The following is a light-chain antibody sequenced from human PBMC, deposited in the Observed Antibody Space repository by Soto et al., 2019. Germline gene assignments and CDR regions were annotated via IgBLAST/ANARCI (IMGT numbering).Light chain of an antibody. CDR2: AAS. CDR1: QDIRNY. Sequence: DIQMTQSPSSLSASVGDRVTITCRASQDIRNYLAWYQQIPGKVPKLLISAASTLQSGVPSRFSGSGSGTDFTLTSSSLQPEDVATYYCQKYTNVPTFGGGTKVEIK. V-gene: IGKV1-27*01. CDR3: QKYTNVPT. J-gene: IGKJ4*01.